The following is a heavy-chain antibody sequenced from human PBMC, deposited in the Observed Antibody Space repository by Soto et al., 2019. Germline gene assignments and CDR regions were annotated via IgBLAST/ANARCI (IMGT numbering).Heavy chain of an antibody. CDR3: ARDTEKHWNDVFDNYYYYYGMDV. CDR1: GFTFSSYA. CDR2: ISYDGSNK. V-gene: IGHV3-30-3*01. J-gene: IGHJ6*02. Sequence: GGSLRLSCAASGFTFSSYAMHWVRQAPGKGLEWVAVISYDGSNKYYADSVKGRFTISRDNSKNTLYLQMNSLRAEDTAVYYCARDTEKHWNDVFDNYYYYYGMDVWGQGTTVTVSS. D-gene: IGHD1-1*01.